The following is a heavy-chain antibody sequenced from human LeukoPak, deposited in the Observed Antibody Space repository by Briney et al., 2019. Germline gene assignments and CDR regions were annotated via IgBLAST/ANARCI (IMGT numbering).Heavy chain of an antibody. D-gene: IGHD5-18*01. Sequence: PGGSLRLSCAASGFSYSDYYMSWIRQAPGKGPEWVSYISSSGSIIYFADSVKGRFTISRDNAENSVYLQMNSLRAEDTAVYYCARVGEMVTINYWYLDLWGRGTLVTVSS. CDR1: GFSYSDYY. V-gene: IGHV3-11*01. CDR2: ISSSGSII. CDR3: ARVGEMVTINYWYLDL. J-gene: IGHJ2*01.